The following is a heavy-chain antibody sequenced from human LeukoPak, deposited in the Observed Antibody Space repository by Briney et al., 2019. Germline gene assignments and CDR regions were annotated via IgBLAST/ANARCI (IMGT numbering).Heavy chain of an antibody. CDR3: ARSPRGYYYGSGSYFVYYFDY. V-gene: IGHV3-21*01. Sequence: GGSLRLSCAASGFTFSSYSMNWVRQAPGKGLEWVSSISSSSSYIYYADSVKGRFTISRDNAKNSLYLQMNSLRAEDTAVYYCARSPRGYYYGSGSYFVYYFDYWGQGTLVTVSS. D-gene: IGHD3-10*01. J-gene: IGHJ4*02. CDR2: ISSSSSYI. CDR1: GFTFSSYS.